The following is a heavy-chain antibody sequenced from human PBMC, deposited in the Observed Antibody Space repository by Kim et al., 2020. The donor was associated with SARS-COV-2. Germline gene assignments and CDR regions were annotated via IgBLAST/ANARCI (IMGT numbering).Heavy chain of an antibody. V-gene: IGHV3-7*01. CDR2: IKQDGSEK. CDR3: ARDFQSLLWFGESYYYYGMDV. Sequence: GGSLRLSCAASGFTFSSYWMSWVRQAPGKGLEWVANIKQDGSEKYYVDSVKGRFTISRDNAKNSLYLKMNSLRAEDTAVYYCARDFQSLLWFGESYYYYGMDVWGQGTTVTVSS. CDR1: GFTFSSYW. D-gene: IGHD3-10*01. J-gene: IGHJ6*02.